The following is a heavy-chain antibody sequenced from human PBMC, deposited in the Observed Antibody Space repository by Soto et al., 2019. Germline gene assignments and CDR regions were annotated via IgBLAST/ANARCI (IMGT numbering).Heavy chain of an antibody. CDR1: GYTFTSYD. V-gene: IGHV1-8*01. Sequence: RASMKVSCKASGYTFTSYDINWVRQATGQGLEWMGWMNPNSGNTGYAQKFQGRVIITSNRDISTAYMELSSLRSNYTAVYYCARGPGFLEWLLYRWDYYYGMDVWGQGTTVTVSS. CDR2: MNPNSGNT. D-gene: IGHD3-3*01. CDR3: ARGPGFLEWLLYRWDYYYGMDV. J-gene: IGHJ6*01.